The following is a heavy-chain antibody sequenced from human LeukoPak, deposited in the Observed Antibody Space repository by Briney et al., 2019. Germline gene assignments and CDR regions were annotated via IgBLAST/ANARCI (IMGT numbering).Heavy chain of an antibody. V-gene: IGHV3-30*18. CDR1: GFTFSSYG. CDR2: ISYEGINK. D-gene: IGHD3-22*01. Sequence: GGSLRLSCAASGFTFSSYGMHWVRQPPGKGREWVAVISYEGINKFYADSEKGRFTISRDNSKNTLYLQMNSLRAEDTAVYYCAKDGKYYYDSSGYSGIYYYYGMDVWGQGTTVTVSS. J-gene: IGHJ6*02. CDR3: AKDGKYYYDSSGYSGIYYYYGMDV.